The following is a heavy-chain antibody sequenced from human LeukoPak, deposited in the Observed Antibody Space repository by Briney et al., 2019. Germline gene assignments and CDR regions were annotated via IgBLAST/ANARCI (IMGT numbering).Heavy chain of an antibody. CDR3: ASDYGGNYYFVY. CDR1: GGTFSSYA. J-gene: IGHJ4*02. V-gene: IGHV1-69*05. CDR2: IIPISGTA. Sequence: ASVKVSCKASGGTFSSYAISWVRQAPGQGLEWMGGIIPISGTANYAQKFQGRVTITTDESTSTAYMELSSLRSEDTAVYYCASDYGGNYYFVYWGQGTLVTVSS. D-gene: IGHD4-23*01.